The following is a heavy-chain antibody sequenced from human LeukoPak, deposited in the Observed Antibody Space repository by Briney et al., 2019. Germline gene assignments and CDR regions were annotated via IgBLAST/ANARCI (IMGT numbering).Heavy chain of an antibody. Sequence: PGGSLRLSCAASGFTFSVSAMHWVRQASGKGLEWVGRIRSKAKSYATAYAASVKGRFTISRDDSKNTTYLQMNSLKTGDTAVYYRTSRISYYYWGQGTLVTVSS. CDR2: IRSKAKSYAT. D-gene: IGHD2/OR15-2a*01. J-gene: IGHJ4*02. V-gene: IGHV3-73*01. CDR3: TSRISYYY. CDR1: GFTFSVSA.